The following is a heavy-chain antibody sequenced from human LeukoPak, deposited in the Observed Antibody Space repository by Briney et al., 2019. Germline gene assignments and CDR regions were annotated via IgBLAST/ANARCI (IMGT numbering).Heavy chain of an antibody. J-gene: IGHJ1*01. CDR1: GGSISSGSYY. CDR2: IYTSGST. CDR3: AGARAEYFQH. V-gene: IGHV4-61*02. Sequence: SETLSLTCTVSGGSISSGSYYWSWIRQPAGKGLEWIGRIYTSGSTNYNPSLKSRVTISVDTSKNQFSLKLSSVTAADTAVHYCAGARAEYFQHWGQGTLVTVSS.